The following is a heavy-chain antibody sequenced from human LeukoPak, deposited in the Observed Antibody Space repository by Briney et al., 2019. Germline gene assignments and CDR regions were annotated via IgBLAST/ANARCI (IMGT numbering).Heavy chain of an antibody. J-gene: IGHJ6*02. Sequence: GGSLRLSCAASGFTFSSYAMSWVRQAPGKGLEWVSAISGSGGSTYYADSVKGRFTISRDNSKNTLYLQMNSLRAEDTAVYYCAKESNYYGSGSYYRPYYYYGMDVWGQGTTVTVSS. CDR3: AKESNYYGSGSYYRPYYYYGMDV. CDR1: GFTFSSYA. CDR2: ISGSGGST. D-gene: IGHD3-10*01. V-gene: IGHV3-23*01.